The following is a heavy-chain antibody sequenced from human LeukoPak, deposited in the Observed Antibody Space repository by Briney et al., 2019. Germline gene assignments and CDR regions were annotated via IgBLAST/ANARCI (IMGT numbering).Heavy chain of an antibody. Sequence: SETLSLTCAVYGGSFSGYDWSWIRQPPGKGLEWIGEINHSGSTNYNPSLKSRVAISVDTSKNQFSLKLSSVTAADTAVYYCARGHYTIFGVVSYMDVWGKGTTVTVSS. CDR3: ARGHYTIFGVVSYMDV. J-gene: IGHJ6*03. CDR1: GGSFSGYD. D-gene: IGHD3-3*01. V-gene: IGHV4-34*01. CDR2: INHSGST.